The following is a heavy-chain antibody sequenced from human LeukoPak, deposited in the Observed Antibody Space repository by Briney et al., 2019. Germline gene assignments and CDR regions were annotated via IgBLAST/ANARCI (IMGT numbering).Heavy chain of an antibody. V-gene: IGHV3-30-3*01. D-gene: IGHD3-10*01. Sequence: PGGSLTLSCAASGFTFSSFEMNWVCQAPGKGLEWVAFISHDRSNSCHADSVKGRFTISRDNSKNTLYLQMNSLTDEDTAVYYCARDLSGSYMSDYWGQGTLVTVSS. CDR2: ISHDRSNS. CDR3: ARDLSGSYMSDY. J-gene: IGHJ4*02. CDR1: GFTFSSFE.